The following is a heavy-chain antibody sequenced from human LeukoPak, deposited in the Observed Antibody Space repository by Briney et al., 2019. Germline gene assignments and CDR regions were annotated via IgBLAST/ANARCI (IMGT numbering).Heavy chain of an antibody. J-gene: IGHJ4*02. CDR2: INHSGST. D-gene: IGHD5-18*01. CDR3: ARVTYSYGYTADFDY. Sequence: SETLSLTCAVYGGSFSGYYWSWIRQPPGKGLEWIGEINHSGSTNYNPSLKSRVTISVDTSKNQFPLKLSSVTAADTAVYYCARVTYSYGYTADFDYWGQGTLVTVSS. V-gene: IGHV4-34*01. CDR1: GGSFSGYY.